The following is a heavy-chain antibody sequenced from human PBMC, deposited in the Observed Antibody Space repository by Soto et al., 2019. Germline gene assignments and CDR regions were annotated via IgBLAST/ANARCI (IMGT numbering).Heavy chain of an antibody. J-gene: IGHJ6*02. CDR3: ARGGADHYNYGLDV. Sequence: GGSLRLSCAASRFSLGTYAMTWVRQPPGKGLEWVSSMNGAGTSTSHADSVKGRFTTSRDSSKNTLYLEMNSLRGEGTAIYYCARGGADHYNYGLDVWGQGTTVTVSS. D-gene: IGHD3-10*01. CDR2: MNGAGTST. CDR1: RFSLGTYA. V-gene: IGHV3-23*01.